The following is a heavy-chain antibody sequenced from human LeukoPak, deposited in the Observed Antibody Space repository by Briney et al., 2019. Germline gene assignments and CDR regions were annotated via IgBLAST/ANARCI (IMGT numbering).Heavy chain of an antibody. CDR3: ARDLLWFGELWYYGMDV. D-gene: IGHD3-10*01. V-gene: IGHV3-21*01. CDR1: GFTFSSYS. Sequence: GGSLRLSCAASGFTFSSYSMNWVRQAPGQGLEWVSSISSSSSYIYYADSVKGRFTISRDNAKNSLYLQMNSLRAEDTAVYYCARDLLWFGELWYYGMDVWGQGTTVTVSS. J-gene: IGHJ6*02. CDR2: ISSSSSYI.